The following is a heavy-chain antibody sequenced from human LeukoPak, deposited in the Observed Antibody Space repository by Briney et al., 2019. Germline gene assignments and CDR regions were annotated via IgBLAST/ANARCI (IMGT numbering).Heavy chain of an antibody. J-gene: IGHJ4*02. V-gene: IGHV3-23*01. CDR3: AKYGPQDSGSSHFDY. Sequence: GGSLRLSCAASGFTFSSSAMSWVRQAPGKGLEWVSAISNNGGYTYYADSVQGRFTISRDNSKSTLFLQMNSLRAEDTAIYYCAKYGPQDSGSSHFDYWGQGALVTVSS. CDR2: ISNNGGYT. D-gene: IGHD1-26*01. CDR1: GFTFSSSA.